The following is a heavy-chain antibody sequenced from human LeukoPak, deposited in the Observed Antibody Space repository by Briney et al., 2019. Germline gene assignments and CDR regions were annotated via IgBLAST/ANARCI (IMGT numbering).Heavy chain of an antibody. CDR1: GFTFHGYA. D-gene: IGHD5/OR15-5a*01. Sequence: GGSLRLSCAASGFTFHGYAMHWVRQAPGKGLEWVSLISGDGGSTYYADSVKGRFTISRDNSKNSLFLQMNSLRTEDTAFYYCTKDIGERGYSVHWGQGTLVTVSS. J-gene: IGHJ4*02. CDR2: ISGDGGST. V-gene: IGHV3-43*02. CDR3: TKDIGERGYSVH.